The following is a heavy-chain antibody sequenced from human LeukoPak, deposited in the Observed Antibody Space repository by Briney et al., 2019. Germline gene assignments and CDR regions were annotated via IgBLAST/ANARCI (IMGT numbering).Heavy chain of an antibody. CDR1: GGSISSGSYY. Sequence: KPSQTLSLTCTVSGGSISSGSYYWSWIRQPAGKGLEWIGRIYTSGSTNYNPSLKSRVTISVDTSKNQFSLKLSSVTAADTAVYYCARVGLELLSLLYFDYWGQGTLVTVSS. CDR2: IYTSGST. D-gene: IGHD1-7*01. V-gene: IGHV4-61*02. CDR3: ARVGLELLSLLYFDY. J-gene: IGHJ4*02.